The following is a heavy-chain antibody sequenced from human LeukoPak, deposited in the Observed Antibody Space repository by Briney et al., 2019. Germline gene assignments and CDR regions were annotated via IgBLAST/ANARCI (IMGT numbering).Heavy chain of an antibody. CDR1: GGSISSYY. CDR2: IYYSGST. V-gene: IGHV4-59*01. J-gene: IGHJ4*02. Sequence: PSETLSLTCTVSGGSISSYYWSWIRQPPGKGLEWIGYIYYSGSTNYNPSLKSRVTISVDTSKNQFSLKLSSVTAADTAVYYCARGRHYDSSGYYHSPYYFGYWGQGTLVTVSS. D-gene: IGHD3-22*01. CDR3: ARGRHYDSSGYYHSPYYFGY.